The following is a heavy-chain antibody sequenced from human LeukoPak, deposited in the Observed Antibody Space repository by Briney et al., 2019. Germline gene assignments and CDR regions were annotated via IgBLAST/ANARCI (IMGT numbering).Heavy chain of an antibody. CDR1: GGSISSHY. CDR3: ARDRRGGHGDYGY. J-gene: IGHJ4*02. D-gene: IGHD4-17*01. V-gene: IGHV4-59*11. CDR2: IYSSGTT. Sequence: PSETLSLTCTVSGGSISSHYCSWIRQPPGKGLEWIGNIYSSGTTNYNPSLKSRVTISVDTSKNQFSLKLTSVTAADTAVYYCARDRRGGHGDYGYWGQGTLVTVSS.